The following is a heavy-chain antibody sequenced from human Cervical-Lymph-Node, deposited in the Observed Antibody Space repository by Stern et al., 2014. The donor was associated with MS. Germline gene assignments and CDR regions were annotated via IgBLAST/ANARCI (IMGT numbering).Heavy chain of an antibody. Sequence: QVQLVQSGAEVKNPGSSAIVSCKASGDAIRNYAFSWVRQAPGQGLEWMGGTIPLFGTANYAQNFRGRVTITADDSTSTVYMELSSLMSEDTAVYYCARSDVPAAVASIDYWGQGTLVTVSS. D-gene: IGHD2-2*01. J-gene: IGHJ4*02. V-gene: IGHV1-69*01. CDR1: GDAIRNYA. CDR2: TIPLFGTA. CDR3: ARSDVPAAVASIDY.